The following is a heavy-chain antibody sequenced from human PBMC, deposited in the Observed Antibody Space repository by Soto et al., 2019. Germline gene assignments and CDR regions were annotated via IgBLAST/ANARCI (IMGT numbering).Heavy chain of an antibody. CDR3: ASPYISSSHGMDV. V-gene: IGHV5-51*01. J-gene: IGHJ6*02. Sequence: GESLKISCKGSGYSFTSYWIGWVRQMPGKGLEWMGIIYPGDSDTRYSPSFQGQVTISADKSISTAYLQWSSLKASDTAMYYCASPYISSSHGMDVWGQGTTVTVSS. CDR1: GYSFTSYW. CDR2: IYPGDSDT. D-gene: IGHD6-6*01.